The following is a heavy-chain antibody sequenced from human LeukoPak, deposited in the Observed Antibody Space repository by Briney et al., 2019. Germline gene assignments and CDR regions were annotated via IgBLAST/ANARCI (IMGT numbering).Heavy chain of an antibody. CDR2: SSGSGGST. D-gene: IGHD3-9*01. J-gene: IGHJ4*02. V-gene: IGHV3-23*01. Sequence: GGSLRLSCAASGFTFSSHAMSWGRQAPVKGMEWDSASSGSGGSTYYADSVKGRFTISRDNSKNTLYLQMNSLRAEDTAVYYFKQKTAYDILTGRRRYYFDYWGQGTLVTVSS. CDR3: KQKTAYDILTGRRRYYFDY. CDR1: GFTFSSHA.